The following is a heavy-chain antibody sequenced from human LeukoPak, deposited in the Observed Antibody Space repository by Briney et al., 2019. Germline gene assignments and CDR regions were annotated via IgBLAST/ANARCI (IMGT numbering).Heavy chain of an antibody. CDR3: ARDGRGENWFDP. CDR1: GFTFSSYS. V-gene: IGHV3-21*04. D-gene: IGHD3-10*01. J-gene: IGHJ5*02. CDR2: ISSSSSYI. Sequence: KPGGSLRLSCAASGFTFSSYSMNWVRQAPGKGLEWVSSISSSSSYIYYADSVKGRFTISRDNSKNTLYLQMNGLRAEDTAVYYCARDGRGENWFDPWGQGTLVTVSS.